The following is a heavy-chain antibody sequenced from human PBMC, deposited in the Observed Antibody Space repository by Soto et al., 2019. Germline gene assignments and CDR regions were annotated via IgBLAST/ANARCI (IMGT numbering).Heavy chain of an antibody. J-gene: IGHJ1*01. CDR1: GGSISSYY. CDR3: ARDIWDSSGWYVPGGPFQH. Sequence: PSETLSLTCTVSGGSISSYYWSWIRQPAGKGLEWIGRIYTSGSTNYNPSLKSRVTMSVDTSKNQFSLKLSSVTAADTAVYYCARDIWDSSGWYVPGGPFQHWGKRTLVTAPQ. V-gene: IGHV4-4*07. CDR2: IYTSGST. D-gene: IGHD6-19*01.